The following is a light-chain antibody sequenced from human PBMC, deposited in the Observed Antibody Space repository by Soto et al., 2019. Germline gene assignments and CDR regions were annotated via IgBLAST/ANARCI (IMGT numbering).Light chain of an antibody. CDR2: TAA. Sequence: IQMPMSPSSLSASVGDRVTITCRSSQAVSSYLNWYQQKTGKAPKLLMYTAANLRSGVPSRFSGSGSGTDFTLTISILEPEDFVVYCCQQSSWPPWTFGQGTKVDIK. CDR3: QQSSWPPWT. V-gene: IGKV1-39*01. CDR1: QAVSSY. J-gene: IGKJ1*01.